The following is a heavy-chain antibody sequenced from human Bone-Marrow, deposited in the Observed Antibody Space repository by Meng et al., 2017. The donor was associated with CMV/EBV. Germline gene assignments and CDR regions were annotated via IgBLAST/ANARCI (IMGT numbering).Heavy chain of an antibody. CDR1: GFTFSSNW. J-gene: IGHJ5*02. CDR2: IKQDGSEK. CDR3: ARVFFRRDYDGSGCYNP. D-gene: IGHD3-10*01. V-gene: IGHV3-7*01. Sequence: GESLKISCAASGFTFSSNWMSWVRQAPGKGLEWVANIKQDGSEKYYVDSVKGRFTISRDNAKTTLYLQMNSLRPEDTAVYYCARVFFRRDYDGSGCYNPWGQGTLVTVSS.